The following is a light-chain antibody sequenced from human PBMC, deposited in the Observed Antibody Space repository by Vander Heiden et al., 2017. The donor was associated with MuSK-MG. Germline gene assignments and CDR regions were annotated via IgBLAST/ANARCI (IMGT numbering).Light chain of an antibody. CDR3: ALYMSSGIVV. CDR2: STN. CDR1: SGSVSTSYY. V-gene: IGLV8-61*01. Sequence: QTVVTQEPSFSVSPGGTVTLTCGLSSGSVSTSYYPSWYQQTPGQAPRTRIYSTNTRSSGVPDRFSGSILGNNAALTTTGAQADDEADYYCALYMSSGIVVFGGGTKLTVL. J-gene: IGLJ2*01.